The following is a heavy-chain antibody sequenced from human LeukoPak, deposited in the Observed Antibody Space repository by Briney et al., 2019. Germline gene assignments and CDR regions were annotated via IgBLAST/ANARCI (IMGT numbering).Heavy chain of an antibody. Sequence: SQTLSLTCTVSGGSISSGGYYWSWIRQHPGKGLEWIGYIYYSGSTYYNPSLKSRVTISVDTSKNQFSLKLSSVTAADTAMYYCACRDLTSTWSYPWGQGTLVTVSS. CDR2: IYYSGST. CDR1: GGSISSGGYY. D-gene: IGHD2-2*01. J-gene: IGHJ5*02. V-gene: IGHV4-31*03. CDR3: ACRDLTSTWSYP.